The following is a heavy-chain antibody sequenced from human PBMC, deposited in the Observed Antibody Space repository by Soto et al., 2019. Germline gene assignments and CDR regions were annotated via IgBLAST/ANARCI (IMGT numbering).Heavy chain of an antibody. CDR1: GFTFSSYG. J-gene: IGHJ6*02. V-gene: IGHV3-30*03. CDR2: ISYDGSNK. CDR3: ATIPSIYGTTWGMGV. D-gene: IGHD1-7*01. Sequence: GGSLRLSCAASGFTFSSYGMHWVRQAPGKGLEWVAVISYDGSNKYYADSVKGRFTISRDNSKNTLYLQMNSLRAEDTAVYYCATIPSIYGTTWGMGVWGRGTTVTVSS.